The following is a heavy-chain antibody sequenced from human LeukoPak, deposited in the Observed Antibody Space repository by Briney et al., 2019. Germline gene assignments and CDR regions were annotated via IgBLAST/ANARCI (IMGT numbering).Heavy chain of an antibody. CDR3: ASPSGGDGGSYLAPFDY. CDR2: INPSGGST. D-gene: IGHD1-26*01. CDR1: GYTFTSYY. V-gene: IGHV1-46*01. Sequence: ASVTVSCKASGYTFTSYYMHWVRQAPGQGLEWMGIINPSGGSTSYAQKFQGRVTMTRDTSTSTVYMELSSLRSEDTAVYYCASPSGGDGGSYLAPFDYWGQGTLVTVSS. J-gene: IGHJ4*02.